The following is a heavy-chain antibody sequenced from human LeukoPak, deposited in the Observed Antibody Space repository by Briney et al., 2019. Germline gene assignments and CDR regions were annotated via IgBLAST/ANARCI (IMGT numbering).Heavy chain of an antibody. D-gene: IGHD6-13*01. CDR3: AREEVDSRGKRFDY. CDR1: GFTFSSYA. V-gene: IGHV3-30-3*01. CDR2: ISYDGSNK. J-gene: IGHJ4*02. Sequence: GSLRLSCAASGFTFSSYAMHWVRQAPGKGLEWVAVISYDGSNKYYADSVKGRFTISRDNSKNTLYLQMNSLRAEDTAVYYCAREEVDSRGKRFDYWGQGTLVTVSS.